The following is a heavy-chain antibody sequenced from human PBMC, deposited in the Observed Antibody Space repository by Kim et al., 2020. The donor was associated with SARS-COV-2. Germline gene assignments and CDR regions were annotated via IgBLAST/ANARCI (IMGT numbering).Heavy chain of an antibody. CDR3: ARGRVTLRYSRWFDP. V-gene: IGHV4-34*01. CDR2: INHSGST. J-gene: IGHJ5*02. Sequence: SETLSLTCAVYGGSFSGYYWSWIRQPPGKGLEWIGEINHSGSTNYNPSLKSRVTISVDTSKNQFSLKLSSVTAADTAVYYCARGRVTLRYSRWFDPWGQGTLVTVSS. CDR1: GGSFSGYY. D-gene: IGHD3-9*01.